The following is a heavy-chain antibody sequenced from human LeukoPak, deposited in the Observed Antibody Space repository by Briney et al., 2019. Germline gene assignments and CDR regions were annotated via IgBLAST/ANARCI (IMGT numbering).Heavy chain of an antibody. CDR1: GGSISSYY. J-gene: IGHJ4*02. CDR3: ARSTEVVVPAAIPPAFDY. Sequence: PSETLSLTCTVSGGSISSYYWSWLRQPPGKGLEWIGYIYYSGSTNYNPSLKSRVTISVDTSKNQFSLKLSSVTAADTAVYYCARSTEVVVPAAIPPAFDYWGQGTLVTVSS. CDR2: IYYSGST. V-gene: IGHV4-59*01. D-gene: IGHD2-2*02.